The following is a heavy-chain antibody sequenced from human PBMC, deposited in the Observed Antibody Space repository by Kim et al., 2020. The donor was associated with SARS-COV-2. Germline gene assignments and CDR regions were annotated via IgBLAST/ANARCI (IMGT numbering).Heavy chain of an antibody. J-gene: IGHJ3*02. CDR1: GYSISSGYY. V-gene: IGHV4-38-2*02. CDR2: IYHSGST. CDR3: AREDYGDYLRSGNGIDI. D-gene: IGHD4-17*01. Sequence: SETLSLTCTVSGYSISSGYYWGWIRQPPGKGLEWIGSIYHSGSTYYNPSLKSRVTISVDTSKNQFSLKLSSVTAADTAVYYCAREDYGDYLRSGNGIDIWGQGTMVTVSS.